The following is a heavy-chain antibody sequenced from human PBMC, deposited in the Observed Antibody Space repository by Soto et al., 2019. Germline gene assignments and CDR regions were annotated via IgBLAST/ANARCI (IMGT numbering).Heavy chain of an antibody. Sequence: ASVKVSCKTSGYTFSNYGITWVRQAPGQPLEWLGWISLYSDGTNYAQKSQGRVSMTTDTSTTTAYMELRSLRSDDTAVYYCARVVPGAKAWFGPWGQGTLVTVSS. CDR1: GYTFSNYG. J-gene: IGHJ5*02. CDR2: ISLYSDGT. CDR3: ARVVPGAKAWFGP. D-gene: IGHD2-2*01. V-gene: IGHV1-18*01.